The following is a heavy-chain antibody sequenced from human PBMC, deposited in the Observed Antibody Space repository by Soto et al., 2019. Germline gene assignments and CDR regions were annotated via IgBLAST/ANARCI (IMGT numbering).Heavy chain of an antibody. D-gene: IGHD3-10*01. CDR2: TSFDGSNE. Sequence: QVQLVESGGGVVQPGRSLRLSCAASGFTFTGFAMYWVRQAPGKGLEWVAVTSFDGSNEYYADFVEGRFTISRDNSKNTLYLQMNSLSPEDTAVYYCARVPGFYGSGEIDYWGQGTLVTVSS. J-gene: IGHJ4*02. CDR1: GFTFTGFA. CDR3: ARVPGFYGSGEIDY. V-gene: IGHV3-30-3*01.